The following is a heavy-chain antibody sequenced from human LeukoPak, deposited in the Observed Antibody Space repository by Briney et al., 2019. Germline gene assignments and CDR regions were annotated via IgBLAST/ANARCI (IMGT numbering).Heavy chain of an antibody. Sequence: PGGSLRLSCAASGFTVSSNYMSWVRQAPGKGLEWVSVIYSGGSTYYADSVKGRFTISRDNSKNTLYLQMNSLRAEDTAVYYCARARSVGATVWWGQGTLVTVSS. J-gene: IGHJ4*02. CDR3: ARARSVGATVW. D-gene: IGHD1-26*01. V-gene: IGHV3-53*01. CDR2: IYSGGST. CDR1: GFTVSSNY.